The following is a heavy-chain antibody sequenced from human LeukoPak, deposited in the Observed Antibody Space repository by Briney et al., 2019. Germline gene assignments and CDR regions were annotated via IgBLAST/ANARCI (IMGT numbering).Heavy chain of an antibody. J-gene: IGHJ5*02. CDR2: INWNGGST. CDR3: AASFGDYVNWFDP. V-gene: IGHV3-20*01. CDR1: GFTFDDYG. D-gene: IGHD4-17*01. Sequence: PGGSLRLSCAASGFTFDDYGMSWVRQAPGKGLEWVSGINWNGGSTGYADSVKGRFTISRDNAKNSLYLQMNSLRAEDTAVYHCAASFGDYVNWFDPWGQGTLVTVSS.